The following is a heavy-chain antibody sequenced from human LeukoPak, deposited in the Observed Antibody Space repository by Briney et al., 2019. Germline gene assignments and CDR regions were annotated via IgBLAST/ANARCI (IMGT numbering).Heavy chain of an antibody. D-gene: IGHD2-15*01. CDR1: GFTFSSYW. V-gene: IGHV3-7*05. CDR3: AIYCSGGSCFRN. J-gene: IGHJ4*02. CDR2: INQDGSEK. Sequence: PGGSLRLSCAASGFTFSSYWMSWVRQTPGKGLEWVANINQDGSEKYYVDSVKGLFTISRDNAKNSLYLQMNSLRAEDTAVYYCAIYCSGGSCFRNWGQGTLVTVSS.